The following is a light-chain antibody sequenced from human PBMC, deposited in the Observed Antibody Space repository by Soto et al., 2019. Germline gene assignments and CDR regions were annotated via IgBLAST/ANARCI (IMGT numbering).Light chain of an antibody. V-gene: IGKV1-39*01. CDR1: QRISNY. CDR2: AAS. Sequence: DIQMTQSPSSLSASVGDRVTITCRASQRISNYLSWYQQNPGKAPKLLIYAASSLQSGVPSRFSGSGSGTDFTLTISSLQPEDFARYYCQQSYTTPYTFGQGTNLEIE. J-gene: IGKJ2*01. CDR3: QQSYTTPYT.